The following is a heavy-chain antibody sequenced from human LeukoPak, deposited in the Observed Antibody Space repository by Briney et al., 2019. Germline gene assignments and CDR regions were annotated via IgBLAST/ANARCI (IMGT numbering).Heavy chain of an antibody. J-gene: IGHJ4*02. Sequence: PSETLSLTCSVSGGSISDYYWTWIRQPAGKGLEWIGRINASGTTRYNPSLKSRLAMSVDTSKNQFSLKLTSVTAADTAVYYCARETLDYGDYGRRFDYWGQGTLVTVSS. CDR1: GGSISDYY. CDR2: INASGTT. V-gene: IGHV4-4*07. D-gene: IGHD4-17*01. CDR3: ARETLDYGDYGRRFDY.